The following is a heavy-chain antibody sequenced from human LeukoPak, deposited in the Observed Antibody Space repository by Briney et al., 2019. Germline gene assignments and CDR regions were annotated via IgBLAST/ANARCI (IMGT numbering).Heavy chain of an antibody. J-gene: IGHJ6*02. CDR1: RFTFDDYA. Sequence: TGGSLRLSCAASRFTFDDYAMHWVRQAPGKGLEWVSRIHRDGNNINYADFVQGRFTVSRDNAKNTLYLQMHSLRVEDTAMYYCARGLRDRYGMDVWGQGTTVTVSS. V-gene: IGHV3-74*01. CDR3: ARGLRDRYGMDV. CDR2: IHRDGNNI.